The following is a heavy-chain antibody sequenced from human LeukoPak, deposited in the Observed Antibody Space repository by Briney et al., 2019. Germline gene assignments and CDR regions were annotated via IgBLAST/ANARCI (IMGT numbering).Heavy chain of an antibody. D-gene: IGHD6-19*01. J-gene: IGHJ4*02. V-gene: IGHV3-23*01. Sequence: GGSLRLSCAASGFTFSSHAMGWVRQAPGKGLEWVSAISASGASTYYADSVKGRFTISRDNSKNSLYLQMSSLRGEDTAVYFCAKGSGSGWYSGFDFWGQGTLLTVSS. CDR3: AKGSGSGWYSGFDF. CDR1: GFTFSSHA. CDR2: ISASGAST.